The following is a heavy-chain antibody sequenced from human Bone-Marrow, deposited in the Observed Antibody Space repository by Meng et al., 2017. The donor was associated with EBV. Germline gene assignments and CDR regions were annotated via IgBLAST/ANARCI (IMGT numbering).Heavy chain of an antibody. D-gene: IGHD3-10*01. V-gene: IGHV3-11*01. CDR1: GFTFSDYY. CDR2: ISSSGSTI. Sequence: LQRVGLGGGLVNRGGSLRLYCAASGFTFSDYYMIWIRQAPGKGLEWVSYISSSGSTIYYADSVKGRFTISRDNSKNTLYLQMNSLRAEDTAVYYCANTLPQDPPHWGQGTLVTVSS. J-gene: IGHJ4*02. CDR3: ANTLPQDPPH.